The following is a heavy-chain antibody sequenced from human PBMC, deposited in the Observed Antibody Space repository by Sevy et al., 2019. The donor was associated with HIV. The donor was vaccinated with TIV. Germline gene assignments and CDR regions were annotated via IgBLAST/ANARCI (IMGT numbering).Heavy chain of an antibody. Sequence: ASVKVSCMASGGSLSNYGMNWVRQAPGQGLEWMGGIIPQPGIANYAQKVQDRVTITADESTSTVYMEERGLRFEDTGVYYCASVRPCGGDCYFFDSWGQGTLVTVSS. CDR3: ASVRPCGGDCYFFDS. CDR1: GGSLSNYG. J-gene: IGHJ4*02. V-gene: IGHV1-69*10. D-gene: IGHD2-21*02. CDR2: IIPQPGIA.